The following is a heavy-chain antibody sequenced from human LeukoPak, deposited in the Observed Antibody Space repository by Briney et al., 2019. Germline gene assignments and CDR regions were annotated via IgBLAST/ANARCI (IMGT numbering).Heavy chain of an antibody. J-gene: IGHJ5*02. CDR1: GGSISSHY. D-gene: IGHD3-3*01. CDR3: ARVLYYDFWSGYYKYNWFDP. Sequence: SETLSLTCTVSGGSISSHYWSWIRQPPGKGLEWIGYTYYSGSTNYNPSLKSRVTISVDTSKNQFSLKLSSVTAADTAVYYCARVLYYDFWSGYYKYNWFDPWGQGTLVTVSS. CDR2: TYYSGST. V-gene: IGHV4-59*11.